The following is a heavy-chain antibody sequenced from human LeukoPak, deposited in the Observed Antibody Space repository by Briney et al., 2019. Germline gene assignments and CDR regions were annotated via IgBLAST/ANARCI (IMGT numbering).Heavy chain of an antibody. CDR3: VRADKVLLWFGELSPFFDY. V-gene: IGHV4-34*01. D-gene: IGHD3-10*01. Sequence: PSETLSLTCAVYGGSFSGYYWSWIRQPPGKGLEWLWEINHSGSTNYNPSLKSRVTISVDTSKNQFSLKLSSVTAADTAVYYCVRADKVLLWFGELSPFFDYWGQGTLVTVSS. J-gene: IGHJ4*02. CDR1: GGSFSGYY. CDR2: INHSGST.